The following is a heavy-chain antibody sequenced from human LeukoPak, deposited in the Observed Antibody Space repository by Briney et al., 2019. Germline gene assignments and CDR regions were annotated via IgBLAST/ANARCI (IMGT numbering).Heavy chain of an antibody. CDR1: EFTFSNYG. Sequence: GGSLRLSCAASEFTFSNYGMHWVRQAPGKGLEWVASIRYDGTNKYYADSVKGRFTISRDNSKNTLYLKMNSLRGEDTAVYYCARRSSSGWYPDYYYYYMDVWGKGTTVTISS. CDR3: ARRSSSGWYPDYYYYYMDV. V-gene: IGHV3-30*02. J-gene: IGHJ6*03. D-gene: IGHD6-19*01. CDR2: IRYDGTNK.